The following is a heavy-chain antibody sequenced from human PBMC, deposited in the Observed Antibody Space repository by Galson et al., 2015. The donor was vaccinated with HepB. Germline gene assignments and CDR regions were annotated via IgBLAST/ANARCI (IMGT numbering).Heavy chain of an antibody. CDR1: GFTFSSYS. V-gene: IGHV3-21*04. J-gene: IGHJ4*02. Sequence: SLRLSCAASGFTFSSYSMNWVRQAPGKGLEWVSSISSSSSYIYYADSVKGRFTISRDNAKNSLYLQMNSLRAVDTAVYYCARASRGGSSWFGYWGQGTLVTVSS. CDR2: ISSSSSYI. D-gene: IGHD6-13*01. CDR3: ARASRGGSSWFGY.